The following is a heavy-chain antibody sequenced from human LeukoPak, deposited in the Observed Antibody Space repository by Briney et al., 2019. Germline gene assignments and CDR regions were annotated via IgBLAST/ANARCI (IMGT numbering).Heavy chain of an antibody. D-gene: IGHD1-7*01. CDR3: ARGEAAPTTTFDI. J-gene: IGHJ3*02. CDR1: GFTFSTYS. CDR2: ISSSSSTI. Sequence: GGSLRLSCAASGFTFSTYSMNWVRQAPGKGLEWVSYISSSSSTIYYADSVKGRYTISRDNAKNSLYLQMNSLRAEDTAVYYCARGEAAPTTTFDIWGQGTMVTVSS. V-gene: IGHV3-48*01.